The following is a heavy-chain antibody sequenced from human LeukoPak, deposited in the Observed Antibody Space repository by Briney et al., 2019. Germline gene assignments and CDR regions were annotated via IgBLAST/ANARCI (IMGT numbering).Heavy chain of an antibody. CDR2: IYYSGST. CDR3: ARYSSSWNYYMDV. Sequence: SETLSLTCTVSGGSISSSSYYWGWIRQPPGKGLEWIGSIYYSGSTYYNPSLKSRVTISVDTSKNQFSLKLSSVTAADTAVYYCARYSSSWNYYMDVWGKGTTVTVS. D-gene: IGHD6-13*01. J-gene: IGHJ6*03. V-gene: IGHV4-39*07. CDR1: GGSISSSSYY.